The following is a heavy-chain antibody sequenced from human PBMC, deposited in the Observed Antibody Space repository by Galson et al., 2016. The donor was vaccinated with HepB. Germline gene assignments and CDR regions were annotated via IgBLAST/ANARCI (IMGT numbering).Heavy chain of an antibody. V-gene: IGHV3-21*01. CDR3: ARSPAYGDYLPWYFDL. J-gene: IGHJ2*01. CDR2: ISTGSTYI. Sequence: SLRLSCAASGFSFNTYSFDWVRQAPGKGLEWVSSISTGSTYIYYADSVKGRFTISRDNAKNSLYLQMSNLRAEDTAVYCCARSPAYGDYLPWYFDLWGRGTLVTVSS. D-gene: IGHD4-17*01. CDR1: GFSFNTYS.